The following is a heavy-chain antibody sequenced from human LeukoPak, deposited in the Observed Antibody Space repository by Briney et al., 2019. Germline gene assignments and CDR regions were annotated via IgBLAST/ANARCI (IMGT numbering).Heavy chain of an antibody. D-gene: IGHD3-3*01. J-gene: IGHJ5*02. CDR1: GGSISSSSYY. CDR3: ARDNNGITIFGVVIDWFDP. Sequence: SETLSLTCTVSGGSISSSSYYWGWIRQPPGKGLEWIGSIYYSGSTYYNPSLKSRVTISVDTSKNQFSLKLSSVTAADTAVYYLARDNNGITIFGVVIDWFDPWGQGTLVTVSS. CDR2: IYYSGST. V-gene: IGHV4-39*07.